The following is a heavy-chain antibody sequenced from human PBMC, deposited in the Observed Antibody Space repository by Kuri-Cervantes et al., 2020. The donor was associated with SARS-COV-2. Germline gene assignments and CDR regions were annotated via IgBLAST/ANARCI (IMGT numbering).Heavy chain of an antibody. CDR1: GFTFSSYG. V-gene: IGHV3-30*18. J-gene: IGHJ4*02. CDR3: ANDGGDTVLLFDY. Sequence: GGSLRLSCAASGFTFSSYGMHRVRQAPGKGLEWVAVISYDGSNKYYADSVKGRFTISRDNSKNSLYLQMNSLRAEDTAVYYCANDGGDTVLLFDYWGQGTLVTVSS. D-gene: IGHD5-18*01. CDR2: ISYDGSNK.